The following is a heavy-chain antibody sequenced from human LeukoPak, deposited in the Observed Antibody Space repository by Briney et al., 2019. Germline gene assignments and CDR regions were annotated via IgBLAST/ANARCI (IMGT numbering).Heavy chain of an antibody. Sequence: PSETLSLTCTVSGGSISSYYWSWIRQPAGKGLEWIGRIYTSGSTNYNPSLKSRVTMSVDTSKNQFSLKLSSVTAVDTAVYYCARDGGKGGYSYGYTYWGQGTLVTVSS. CDR3: ARDGGKGGYSYGYTY. J-gene: IGHJ4*02. V-gene: IGHV4-4*07. CDR1: GGSISSYY. CDR2: IYTSGST. D-gene: IGHD5-18*01.